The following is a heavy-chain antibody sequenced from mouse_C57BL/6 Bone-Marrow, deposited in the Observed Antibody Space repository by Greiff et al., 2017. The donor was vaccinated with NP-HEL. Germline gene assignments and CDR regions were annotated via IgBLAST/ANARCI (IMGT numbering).Heavy chain of an antibody. V-gene: IGHV1-66*01. Sequence: VQLQESGPELVKPGASVKISCKASGYSFTSYYIHWVKQRPGQGLEWIGWIYPGSGNTKYNEKFKGKATLTADTSSSTAYMQLSSLTSEDSAVYYCARNWVYYAMDYWGQGTSVTVSS. D-gene: IGHD4-1*01. J-gene: IGHJ4*01. CDR3: ARNWVYYAMDY. CDR2: IYPGSGNT. CDR1: GYSFTSYY.